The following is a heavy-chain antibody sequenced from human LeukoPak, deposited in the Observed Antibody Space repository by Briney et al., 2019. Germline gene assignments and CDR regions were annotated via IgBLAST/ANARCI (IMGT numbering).Heavy chain of an antibody. J-gene: IGHJ4*02. Sequence: GSLRLSCAASGFTFTTHWMSGVRQDPRKGLEWVANIKQDGGGKYYLNSVKGRFTISRDNAKNSLFLQMSSLKAEDTAVYYCARGGQRMFDYWGQGTLVTVSS. V-gene: IGHV3-7*01. CDR3: ARGGQRMFDY. CDR1: GFTFTTHW. CDR2: IKQDGGGK.